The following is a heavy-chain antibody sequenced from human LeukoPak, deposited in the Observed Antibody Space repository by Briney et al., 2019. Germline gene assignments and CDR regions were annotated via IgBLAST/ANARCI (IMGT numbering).Heavy chain of an antibody. CDR3: GRSLAVAGAGGDNWIDP. V-gene: IGHV3-30*03. CDR1: GFTFSTYG. CDR2: ILYDGRKE. D-gene: IGHD6-19*01. Sequence: GGSLRLSCAASGFTFSTYGMHWVRQAPGKGLEWVAVILYDGRKEKYADSVKGRFIIYRDNSKSTLYLQMNSLRVEDTAVYYCGRSLAVAGAGGDNWIDPWGQGTLVTVSS. J-gene: IGHJ5*02.